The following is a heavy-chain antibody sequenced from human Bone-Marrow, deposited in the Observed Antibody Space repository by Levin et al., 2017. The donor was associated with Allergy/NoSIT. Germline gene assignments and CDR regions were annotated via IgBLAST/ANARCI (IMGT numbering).Heavy chain of an antibody. CDR3: ARIILTLGGDYFDY. Sequence: SGGSLRLSCAASGFIVSNSYMTWVRQAPGKGLEWVSVIYSGGAAYYADSVTGRFTISRDNSKNTVYLQMSSLRAEDTAVYYCARIILTLGGDYFDYWGQGTLVTVSS. V-gene: IGHV3-66*02. CDR1: GFIVSNSY. J-gene: IGHJ4*02. CDR2: IYSGGAA. D-gene: IGHD4/OR15-4a*01.